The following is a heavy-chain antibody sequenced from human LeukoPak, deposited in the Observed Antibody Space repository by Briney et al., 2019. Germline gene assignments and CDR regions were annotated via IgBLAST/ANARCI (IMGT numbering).Heavy chain of an antibody. J-gene: IGHJ4*02. CDR2: ISSNGGST. D-gene: IGHD3-3*01. CDR3: ARSLGWYYDFWSGYEGYYFDY. CDR1: GFTFSSYA. Sequence: GGSLRLSCAASGFTFSSYAMHWVRQAPGKGLEYVSAISSNGGSTYYANSVKGRFTISRDNSKNTLYLQMGSLRAEDMTVYYCARSLGWYYDFWSGYEGYYFDYWGQGTLVTVSS. V-gene: IGHV3-64*01.